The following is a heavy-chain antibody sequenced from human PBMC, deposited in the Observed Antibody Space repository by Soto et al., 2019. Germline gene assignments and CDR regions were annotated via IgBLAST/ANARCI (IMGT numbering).Heavy chain of an antibody. Sequence: RGGFLRLSCPGSGSTFGGYALGWVRQAPWPGQEWVGSIRGRAYGRTTEYAASVRGRFTISRDDSNNNAHLQMNSLRTEDTALYYCARYRVAADMSDFDYWGQGVQATVSS. D-gene: IGHD6-13*01. CDR2: IRGRAYGRTT. J-gene: IGHJ4*02. V-gene: IGHV3-49*04. CDR1: GSTFGGYA. CDR3: ARYRVAADMSDFDY.